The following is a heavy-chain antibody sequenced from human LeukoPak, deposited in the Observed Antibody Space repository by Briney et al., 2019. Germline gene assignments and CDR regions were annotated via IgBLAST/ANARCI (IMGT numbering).Heavy chain of an antibody. V-gene: IGHV3-30*18. CDR2: ISYDGSNK. J-gene: IGHJ6*02. D-gene: IGHD2-2*01. Sequence: GGSLRLSCVASGFTFSTYTMNWIRQAPGKGLEWVAVISYDGSNKYYADSVKGRFTISRDNSKNTLYLQMNSLRAEDTAVYYCAKGKGSTYYYYGMDVWGQGTTVTVSS. CDR3: AKGKGSTYYYYGMDV. CDR1: GFTFSTYT.